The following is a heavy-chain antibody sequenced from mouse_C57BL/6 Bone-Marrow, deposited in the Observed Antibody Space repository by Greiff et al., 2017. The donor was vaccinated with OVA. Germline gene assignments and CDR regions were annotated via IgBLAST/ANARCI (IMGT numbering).Heavy chain of an antibody. J-gene: IGHJ4*01. V-gene: IGHV5-15*01. Sequence: EVNVVESGGGLVQPGGSLKLSCAASGFTFSDYGMAWVRQAPRTGPEWVAFISNLAYSIYYADTVTGRFTFSRENAKNTRYLEMSSLRSEDTAMYYCARQGLYYGSSPHAMDYWGQGTSVTVSS. CDR3: ARQGLYYGSSPHAMDY. D-gene: IGHD1-1*01. CDR2: ISNLAYSI. CDR1: GFTFSDYG.